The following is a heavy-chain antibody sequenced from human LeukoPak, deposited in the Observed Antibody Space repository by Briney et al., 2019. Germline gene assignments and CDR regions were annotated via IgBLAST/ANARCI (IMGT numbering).Heavy chain of an antibody. D-gene: IGHD4-17*01. CDR2: INSDGSST. Sequence: GGSLRLSCAASGFTFNSYWMHWVRQAPGKGLVWVSRINSDGSSTSYADSVKGRFTISRDNAKNTLYLQMNSLRVEDTAAYYCTRVYTVSYFDYWGQGTLVTVSS. J-gene: IGHJ4*02. CDR3: TRVYTVSYFDY. CDR1: GFTFNSYW. V-gene: IGHV3-74*01.